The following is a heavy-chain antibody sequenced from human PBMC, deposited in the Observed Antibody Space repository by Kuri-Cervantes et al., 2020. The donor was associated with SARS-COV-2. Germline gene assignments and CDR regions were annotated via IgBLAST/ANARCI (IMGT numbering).Heavy chain of an antibody. D-gene: IGHD3-22*01. CDR1: GGSLRGYY. CDR3: AREGVRYYDSGGYYYDYYYGMDV. Sequence: SQTLSLTCAVYGGSLRGYYWSWIRQPPGKGLEWIGEINHSGSTNYNPSLKSRVTISVDTSKNQFSLKLSSVTAADTAVYYCAREGVRYYDSGGYYYDYYYGMDVWGQGTTVTVSS. V-gene: IGHV4-34*01. J-gene: IGHJ6*02. CDR2: INHSGST.